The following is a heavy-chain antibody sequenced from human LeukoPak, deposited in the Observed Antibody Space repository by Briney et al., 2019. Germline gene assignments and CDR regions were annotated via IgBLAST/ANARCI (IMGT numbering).Heavy chain of an antibody. CDR2: IYSGGST. CDR1: GFTFSSYA. CDR3: ARLDPHYYYGMDV. V-gene: IGHV3-53*01. Sequence: GGSLRLSCAASGFTFSSYAMSWVRQAPGKGLEWVSVIYSGGSTYYADSVKGRFTISRDNSKNTLYLQMNSLRAEDTAVYYCARLDPHYYYGMDVWGQGTTVTVSS. J-gene: IGHJ6*02.